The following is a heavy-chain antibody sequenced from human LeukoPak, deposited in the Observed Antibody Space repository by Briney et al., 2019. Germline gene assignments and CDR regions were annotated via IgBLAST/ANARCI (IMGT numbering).Heavy chain of an antibody. V-gene: IGHV3-23*01. CDR2: ISGSGGST. CDR1: GLIFNSYA. CDR3: AGGTMVRAWAYFDY. D-gene: IGHD3-10*01. J-gene: IGHJ4*02. Sequence: GGSLRLSCAASGLIFNSYAMSWVRQAPGKGLEWVSAISGSGGSTYYADSVKGRFTISRDNAKNSLYLQMNSLRAEDTAVYYCAGGTMVRAWAYFDYWGQGTLVTVSS.